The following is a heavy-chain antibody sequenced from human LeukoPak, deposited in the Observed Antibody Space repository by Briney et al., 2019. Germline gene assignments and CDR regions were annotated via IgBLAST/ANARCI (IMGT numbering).Heavy chain of an antibody. D-gene: IGHD5-18*01. CDR1: GGSISSYY. J-gene: IGHJ4*02. Sequence: SETLSLTCTVSGGSISSYYWSWIRQPPGKGLEWIGYIYYSGSTNYNPSLKSRVTISVDTSKNQFSLQLSSVTAADTAVYYCARGGYGPFDYWGQGTLVTVSS. CDR2: IYYSGST. CDR3: ARGGYGPFDY. V-gene: IGHV4-59*01.